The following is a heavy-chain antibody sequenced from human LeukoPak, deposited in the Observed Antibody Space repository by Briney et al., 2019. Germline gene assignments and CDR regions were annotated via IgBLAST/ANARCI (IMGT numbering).Heavy chain of an antibody. CDR3: AVFGELFSRAFDI. Sequence: SVKVSCKASGGTFSSYAISWVRRAPGQGLEWMGRIIPILGIANYAQKFQGRVTITADKSTSTAYMELSSLRSEDTAVYYCAVFGELFSRAFDIWGQGTMVTVSS. D-gene: IGHD3-10*01. CDR2: IIPILGIA. CDR1: GGTFSSYA. J-gene: IGHJ3*02. V-gene: IGHV1-69*04.